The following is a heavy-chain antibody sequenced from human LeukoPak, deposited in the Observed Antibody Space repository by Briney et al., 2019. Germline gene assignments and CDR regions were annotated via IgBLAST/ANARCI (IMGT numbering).Heavy chain of an antibody. D-gene: IGHD3-10*01. CDR1: GGSFSGYY. CDR3: ARGSNVLLWFGELLPFDY. CDR2: INHSGST. Sequence: SETLSLTCAVYGGSFSGYYWSWIRQPPGKGLEWIGEINHSGSTNYNPSLKSRVTISVDTSKNQFSLKLSSVTAADTAVYYCARGSNVLLWFGELLPFDYWGQGTLVTVSS. V-gene: IGHV4-34*01. J-gene: IGHJ4*02.